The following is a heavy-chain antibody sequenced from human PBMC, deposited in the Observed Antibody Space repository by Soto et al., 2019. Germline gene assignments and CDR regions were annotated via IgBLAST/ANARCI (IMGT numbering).Heavy chain of an antibody. CDR2: ISGSGGST. V-gene: IGHV3-23*01. CDR1: GFTFSSYA. Sequence: QSGGSLRLSCAASGFTFSSYAMSWVRQAPGKGLEWVSAISGSGGSTYYADSVKGRFTISRDNSKNTLYLQMNSLRAEDTAVYYCAKDENKDYYGMDVWGQGTTVTVSS. J-gene: IGHJ6*02. CDR3: AKDENKDYYGMDV.